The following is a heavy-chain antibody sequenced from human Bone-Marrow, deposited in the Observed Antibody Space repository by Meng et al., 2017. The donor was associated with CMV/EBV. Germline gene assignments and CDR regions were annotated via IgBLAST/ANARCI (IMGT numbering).Heavy chain of an antibody. D-gene: IGHD2-2*01. Sequence: ASVKVSCKASGYTFSDYYVQWVRQAPGQGLEWMGRMNPNGRDTRYAQKFQGRVTMTTDTSISAAYMEMNSLGSDDTAVFYCARVRVGCSSSSCYSDHWGQGTLVTVS. CDR3: ARVRVGCSSSSCYSDH. V-gene: IGHV1-2*06. CDR1: GYTFSDYY. CDR2: MNPNGRDT. J-gene: IGHJ4*02.